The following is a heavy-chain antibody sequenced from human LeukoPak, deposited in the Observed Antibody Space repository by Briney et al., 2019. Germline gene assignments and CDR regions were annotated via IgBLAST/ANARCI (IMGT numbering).Heavy chain of an antibody. CDR3: ARAYYDILTGQRYFDY. V-gene: IGHV3-23*01. D-gene: IGHD3-9*01. J-gene: IGHJ4*02. Sequence: GGSLRLSCTASGFTFGDYAMSWFRQAPGKGLEWVSAISGRSGSTYYADSVKGRFTISGDNSKNTLYLQMNSLRAEDTAVYYCARAYYDILTGQRYFDYWGQGTLVTVSS. CDR2: ISGRSGST. CDR1: GFTFGDYA.